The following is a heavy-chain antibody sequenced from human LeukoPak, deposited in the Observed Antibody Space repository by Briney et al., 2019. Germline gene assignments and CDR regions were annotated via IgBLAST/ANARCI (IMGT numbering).Heavy chain of an antibody. CDR2: IYHSGST. V-gene: IGHV4-38-2*01. CDR3: ASTPPTGDFWSGYLRSPADAFDI. CDR1: GYSISSGYY. J-gene: IGHJ3*02. Sequence: SETLSLTCAVSGYSISSGYYWGWIRQPPGKGLEWIGSIYHSGSTYYNPSLKSRVTISVDTSKNQFSLKLSSVTAADTAVYYCASTPPTGDFWSGYLRSPADAFDIWGQGTMVTVSS. D-gene: IGHD3-3*01.